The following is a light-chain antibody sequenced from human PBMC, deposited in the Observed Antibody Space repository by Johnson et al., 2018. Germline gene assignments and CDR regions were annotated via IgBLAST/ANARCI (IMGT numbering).Light chain of an antibody. CDR3: GTWDSSLSAGNV. CDR1: SSNIGNSY. Sequence: QSVLTQPPSVSAAPGQKVTISCSGSSSNIGNSYVSWYQQLPGTAPKLLIYENNKRPSGIPDRFSGSKSGTSATLGITGLQTGDEADYYCGTWDSSLSAGNVFGTGTKGTVL. V-gene: IGLV1-51*02. CDR2: ENN. J-gene: IGLJ1*01.